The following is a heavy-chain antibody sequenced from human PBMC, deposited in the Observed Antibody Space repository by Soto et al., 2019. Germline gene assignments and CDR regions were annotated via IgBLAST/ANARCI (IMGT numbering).Heavy chain of an antibody. V-gene: IGHV1-69*08. CDR1: GGTFSNDI. CDR3: ARELSSGWFSN. CDR2: IIPLLDTT. D-gene: IGHD6-19*01. J-gene: IGHJ4*02. Sequence: GASVKVSCKTSGGTFSNDIITWVRQAPGQGLEWMGRIIPLLDTTNYAQKFQGRVTITADKSTGTAYMELSSLRSEDTAVYYCARELSSGWFSNWGQGTLVTVSS.